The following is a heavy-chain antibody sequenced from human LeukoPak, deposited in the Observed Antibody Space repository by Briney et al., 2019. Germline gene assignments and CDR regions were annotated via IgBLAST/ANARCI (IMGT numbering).Heavy chain of an antibody. J-gene: IGHJ4*02. CDR1: GFTFDDYA. CDR3: AKDPMGLVVPAAIAFVDY. Sequence: GGSLRLSCAASGFTFDDYAMHWVRQAPGKGLEWVSAISGSGGSTYYADSVKGRFTISRDNSKNTLYLQMNSLRAEDTAVYYCAKDPMGLVVPAAIAFVDYWGQGTLVTVSS. D-gene: IGHD2-2*01. V-gene: IGHV3-23*01. CDR2: ISGSGGST.